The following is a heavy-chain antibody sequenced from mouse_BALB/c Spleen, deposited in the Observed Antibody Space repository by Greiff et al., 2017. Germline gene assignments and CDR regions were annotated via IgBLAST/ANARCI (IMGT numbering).Heavy chain of an antibody. CDR1: GYTFTSYT. CDR3: ARSGLPYAMDY. V-gene: IGHV1-4*01. J-gene: IGHJ4*01. Sequence: VQLQQSGAELARPGASVTMSCKASGYTFTSYTMHWVKQRPGQGLEWIGYINPSSGYTNYNQKFKDKATLTADKSSSTAYMQLSSLTSEDSAVYYCARSGLPYAMDYWGQGTSVTVSS. D-gene: IGHD3-2*02. CDR2: INPSSGYT.